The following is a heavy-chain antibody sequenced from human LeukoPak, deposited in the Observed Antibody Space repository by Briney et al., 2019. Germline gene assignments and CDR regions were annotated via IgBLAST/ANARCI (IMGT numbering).Heavy chain of an antibody. V-gene: IGHV1-46*01. CDR2: INPSGGST. Sequence: ASVKVSCKASGYSFISYYIHWVRQAPGQGLEWMGIINPSGGSTSYAQNFQGRVTMTRDTSTSTVYMDLSSLTSEDTAVYYCARAYNWNDKFDHWGQGTLVTVSS. J-gene: IGHJ4*02. D-gene: IGHD1-1*01. CDR3: ARAYNWNDKFDH. CDR1: GYSFISYY.